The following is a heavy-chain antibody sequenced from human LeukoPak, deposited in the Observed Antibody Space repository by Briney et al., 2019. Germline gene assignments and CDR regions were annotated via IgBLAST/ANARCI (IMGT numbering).Heavy chain of an antibody. CDR1: GFTFSSYA. CDR3: ARADYGGNYNWFDP. J-gene: IGHJ5*02. CDR2: ISYDGGNK. V-gene: IGHV3-30*03. D-gene: IGHD4-23*01. Sequence: GGSLRLSCAASGFTFSSYAMSWVRQAPGKGLEWVSVISYDGGNKYYADSVKGRFTISRDNSMNTLYLQLNSLRAEDTAVYYCARADYGGNYNWFDPWGQGTLVTVSS.